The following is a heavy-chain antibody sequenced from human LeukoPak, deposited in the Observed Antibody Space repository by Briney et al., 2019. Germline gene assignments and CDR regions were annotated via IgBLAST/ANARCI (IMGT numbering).Heavy chain of an antibody. CDR1: GFTFSSYW. Sequence: GGSLRLSCAASGFTFSSYWMQWVRQAPGKGLVWVSRINSDGSSASYADSVKGRFTISRDNAKNTLYLQMNSLRAEDTAVYYCARGDLGEHFDYWGQGTLVTVSS. V-gene: IGHV3-74*01. D-gene: IGHD2-21*01. CDR2: INSDGSSA. J-gene: IGHJ4*02. CDR3: ARGDLGEHFDY.